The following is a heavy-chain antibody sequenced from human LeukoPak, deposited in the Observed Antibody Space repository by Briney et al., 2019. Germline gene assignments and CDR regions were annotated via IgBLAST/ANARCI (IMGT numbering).Heavy chain of an antibody. V-gene: IGHV3-21*01. D-gene: IGHD5-12*01. CDR3: ARAQYSGYGFLGRCFDY. CDR1: GFTFSSYS. J-gene: IGHJ4*02. CDR2: ISSSSSYI. Sequence: PGGSLRLSCAASGFTFSSYSMNWVRQAPGKGLEWVSSISSSSSYIYYADSVKGRFTISRDNAKNSLYLQMNSLRAEDTAVYYCARAQYSGYGFLGRCFDYWGQGTLVTVSS.